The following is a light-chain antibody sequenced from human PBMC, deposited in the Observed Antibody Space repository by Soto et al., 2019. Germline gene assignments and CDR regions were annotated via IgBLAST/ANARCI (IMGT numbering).Light chain of an antibody. V-gene: IGKV1-33*01. CDR2: DAS. CDR1: QDISNY. Sequence: DIQMTQSPSSLSASVGDRVTITCQASQDISNYLNWYQQKPGKAPKLLIFDASNVETGVPSRFSGSGSGTDFPFIIHSLQPEDAATYYCQQYEDLALTFGGGTKVGIK. J-gene: IGKJ4*01. CDR3: QQYEDLALT.